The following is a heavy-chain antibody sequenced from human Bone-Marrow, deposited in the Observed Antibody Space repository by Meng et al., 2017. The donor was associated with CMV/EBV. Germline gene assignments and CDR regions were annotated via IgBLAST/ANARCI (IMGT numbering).Heavy chain of an antibody. V-gene: IGHV1-69*13. CDR1: GGTFSSFA. D-gene: IGHD1-14*01. Sequence: SVKVSCKASGGTFSSFAVSWVRQAPGEGPEWIGGIVPAIGTPDYARRFQGRVTITADESTRTAFMELRGLRSDDTAVYYCARPRNRPDSNYFHHFALDVWGQGTAVTVSS. J-gene: IGHJ6*02. CDR3: ARPRNRPDSNYFHHFALDV. CDR2: IVPAIGTP.